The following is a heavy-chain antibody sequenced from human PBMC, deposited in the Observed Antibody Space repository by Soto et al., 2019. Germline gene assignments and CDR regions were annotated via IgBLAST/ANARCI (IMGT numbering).Heavy chain of an antibody. D-gene: IGHD5-12*01. CDR1: GYTFTSYD. Sequence: ASVKVSCKASGYTFTSYDIHWVRQATGQGLEWMGWMNPNSGNTGYAQKFQGRVTMTRNTSISTAYMELSSLRSEDTAVYYCARVPPNILTNSGYDSGGFDPWGQGTLVTVSS. J-gene: IGHJ5*02. V-gene: IGHV1-8*01. CDR2: MNPNSGNT. CDR3: ARVPPNILTNSGYDSGGFDP.